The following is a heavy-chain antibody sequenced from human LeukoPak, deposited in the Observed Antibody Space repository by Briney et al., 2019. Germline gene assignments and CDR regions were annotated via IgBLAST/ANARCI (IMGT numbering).Heavy chain of an antibody. J-gene: IGHJ4*02. Sequence: GGSLLLSCAASGFTFSSYGMSWVRPAPGKGLEWVSVISGSGGSTYSADSVKGRFTISRDNSKNTLYLQMNSLRAEDTAVYYCARERAGIWDSSDYWGQGTLVTVSS. CDR2: ISGSGGST. CDR1: GFTFSSYG. D-gene: IGHD3-10*01. CDR3: ARERAGIWDSSDY. V-gene: IGHV3-23*01.